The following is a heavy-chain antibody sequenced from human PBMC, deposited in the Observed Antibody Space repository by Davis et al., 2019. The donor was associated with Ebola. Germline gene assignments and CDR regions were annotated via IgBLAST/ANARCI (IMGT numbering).Heavy chain of an antibody. D-gene: IGHD6-19*01. CDR1: GYTFTSYA. CDR3: ARDQGIAVAGVSWFDP. J-gene: IGHJ5*02. V-gene: IGHV1-3*01. CDR2: INAGNGNT. Sequence: ASVKVSCKASGYTFTSYAMHWVRQAPGQRLEWMGWINAGNGNTKYSQKFQGRVTITRDTSASTAYMELSSLRSEDTAVYYCARDQGIAVAGVSWFDPWGQGTLVTVSS.